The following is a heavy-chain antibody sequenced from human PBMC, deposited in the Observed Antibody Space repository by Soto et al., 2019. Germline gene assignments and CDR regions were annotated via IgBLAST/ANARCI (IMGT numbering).Heavy chain of an antibody. Sequence: GESLKISCKGSGYSFTSYWISWVRQMPGKGLEWMGRIDPSDSYTDYSPSFQGHVTISADKSISTAYLQWSSLKASDTAMYYCAMTTYGSGSYGMDVWGQGTTVTVSS. D-gene: IGHD3-10*01. CDR2: IDPSDSYT. V-gene: IGHV5-10-1*01. CDR1: GYSFTSYW. J-gene: IGHJ6*02. CDR3: AMTTYGSGSYGMDV.